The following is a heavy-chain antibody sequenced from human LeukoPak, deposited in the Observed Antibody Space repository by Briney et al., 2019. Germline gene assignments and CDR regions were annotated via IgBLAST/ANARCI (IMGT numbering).Heavy chain of an antibody. Sequence: GGSLRLSCAASGFTVSSNYMSWIRQAPGKGLEWVSYISSSGSIIYYADSVKGRFTISRDNAKNSLYLQMNSLRAEDTAVYYCARDRFSGSYPLDYWGQGILVTVSS. J-gene: IGHJ4*02. D-gene: IGHD1-26*01. CDR2: ISSSGSII. V-gene: IGHV3-11*01. CDR1: GFTVSSNY. CDR3: ARDRFSGSYPLDY.